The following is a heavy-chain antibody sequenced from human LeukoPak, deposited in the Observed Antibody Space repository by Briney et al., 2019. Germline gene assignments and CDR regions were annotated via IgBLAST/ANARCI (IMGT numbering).Heavy chain of an antibody. CDR3: ARGRDYGGNVDY. Sequence: PSETLSLTCAVYGGSFSGYYWSWIRQPPGKGLEWIGEINHSGSTNYNPSLKSRVTISVDTSKNQFSLKLSSVTAADTAVYYCARGRDYGGNVDYWGQGTLVTVSS. CDR1: GGSFSGYY. V-gene: IGHV4-34*01. CDR2: INHSGST. J-gene: IGHJ4*02. D-gene: IGHD4-23*01.